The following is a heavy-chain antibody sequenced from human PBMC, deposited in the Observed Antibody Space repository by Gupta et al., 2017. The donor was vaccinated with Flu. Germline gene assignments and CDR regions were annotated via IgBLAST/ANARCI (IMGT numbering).Heavy chain of an antibody. CDR2: INHSGST. D-gene: IGHD5-18*01. CDR1: GGSFSGYY. Sequence: QVQLQQWGAGLLKPSETLSLTCAVYGGSFSGYYWSWIRQPPGKGLEWIGEINHSGSTNYNPSLKSRVTISVDTSKNQFSLKLSSVTAADTAVYYCATGGYSYGYNQHQFDPWSQGTLVTVSA. J-gene: IGHJ5*02. V-gene: IGHV4-34*01. CDR3: ATGGYSYGYNQHQFDP.